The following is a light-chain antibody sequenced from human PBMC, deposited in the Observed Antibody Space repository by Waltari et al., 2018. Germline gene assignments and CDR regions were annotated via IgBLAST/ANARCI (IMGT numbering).Light chain of an antibody. V-gene: IGKV3-20*01. CDR2: GAS. CDR1: QRVSSSS. J-gene: IGKJ4*01. Sequence: EIVLTQSPGPLSLSPGERATLSCRASQRVSSSSLAWYQQKPGPAPRLVIYGASSRATGIPDRFSGSGSWTEFTLTISRLEPEDFAVYYCQHYGTSPEVTFGGGTKVEIK. CDR3: QHYGTSPEVT.